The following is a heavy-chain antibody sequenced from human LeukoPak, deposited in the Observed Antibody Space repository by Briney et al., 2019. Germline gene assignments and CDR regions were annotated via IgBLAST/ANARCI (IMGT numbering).Heavy chain of an antibody. V-gene: IGHV3-23*01. D-gene: IGHD3-22*01. CDR1: GFSFSTYA. CDR2: ISSSGGST. CDR3: AKDGWYYDSSGLGAPDV. Sequence: GGSLRLSCTASGFTSGFSFSTYAMSWVRQAPGKGLEWVSTISSSGGSTYYADSVKGRFTISRDNSKSTLYLQMDTLRADDTAVYYCAKDGWYYDSSGLGAPDVWGQGTMVTVSS. J-gene: IGHJ3*01.